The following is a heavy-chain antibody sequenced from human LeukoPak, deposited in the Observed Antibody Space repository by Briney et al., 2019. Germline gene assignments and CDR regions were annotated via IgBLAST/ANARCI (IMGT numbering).Heavy chain of an antibody. CDR3: ARGLVPAAMPDY. V-gene: IGHV4-59*01. D-gene: IGHD2-2*01. J-gene: IGHJ4*02. Sequence: SETLSLTCTVSGGSMSSYYWSWIRQPPGKGLEWIGVIYSSGSTNSNPSLKSRVTISVDTSKNQFSLKLSSVTAADTAVYYCARGLVPAAMPDYWGQGTLVTVSS. CDR2: IYSSGST. CDR1: GGSMSSYY.